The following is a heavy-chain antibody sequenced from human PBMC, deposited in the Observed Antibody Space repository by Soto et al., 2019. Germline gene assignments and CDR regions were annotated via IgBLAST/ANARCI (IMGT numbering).Heavy chain of an antibody. CDR3: AGSYDSAFDY. CDR2: IYYSGST. CDR1: GGSSSSGGYY. J-gene: IGHJ4*02. V-gene: IGHV4-31*03. Sequence: SETLSRTGTVSGGSSSSGGYYWSWIRQHPGKCLEWIGYIYYSGSTYYNPSLKSRVTISVDTSKNQFSLKLSSVTAADTAVYYCAGSYDSAFDYWGQGTLVTVSS. D-gene: IGHD3-22*01.